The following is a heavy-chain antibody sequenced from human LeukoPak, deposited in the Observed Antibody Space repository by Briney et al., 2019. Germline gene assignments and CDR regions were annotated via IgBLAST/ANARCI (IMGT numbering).Heavy chain of an antibody. J-gene: IGHJ4*02. D-gene: IGHD3-10*01. CDR3: ARDSSRYYYGSGRNDY. CDR2: IWYDGSNK. CDR1: GFTFSSYG. Sequence: GGSLRLSCAASGFTFSSYGTHWVRQAPGKGLEWVAVIWYDGSNKYYADSVKGRFTISRDNSKNTLYLQMNSLRAEDTAVYYCARDSSRYYYGSGRNDYWGQGTLVTVSS. V-gene: IGHV3-33*01.